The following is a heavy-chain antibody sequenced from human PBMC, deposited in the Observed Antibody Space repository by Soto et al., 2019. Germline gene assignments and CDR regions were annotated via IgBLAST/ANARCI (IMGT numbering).Heavy chain of an antibody. J-gene: IGHJ6*02. V-gene: IGHV3-23*01. CDR3: AKYKGAAIPYYYYGMDV. D-gene: IGHD1-20*01. Sequence: GGSLRLSCAASGFTFSSYAMSWVRQAPGKGLEWVSAISGSGGSTYHADSVKGRFTISRDNSKNTLYLQMNSLRAEDTAVYYCAKYKGAAIPYYYYGMDVWGQGTTVTVSS. CDR1: GFTFSSYA. CDR2: ISGSGGST.